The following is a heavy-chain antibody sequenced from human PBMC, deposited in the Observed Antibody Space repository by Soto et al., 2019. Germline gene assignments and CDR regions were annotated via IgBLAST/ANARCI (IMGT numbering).Heavy chain of an antibody. CDR1: GGTFSSYA. J-gene: IGHJ5*02. CDR3: ARDPYSSSSNWFDP. CDR2: IIPIFGTA. Sequence: SVKVSCKASGGTFSSYAISWVRQAPGQGLEWMGGIIPIFGTANYAQKFQGRVTITADESTSTAYMELSSLRSEDTAVYYCARDPYSSSSNWFDPWGQGNLVTVSS. V-gene: IGHV1-69*13. D-gene: IGHD6-6*01.